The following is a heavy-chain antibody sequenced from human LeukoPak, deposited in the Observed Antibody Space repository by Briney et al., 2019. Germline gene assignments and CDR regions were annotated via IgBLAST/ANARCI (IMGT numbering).Heavy chain of an antibody. J-gene: IGHJ4*02. CDR1: GVSIGSYY. CDR2: IYYSGST. CDR3: ARVGHLAAAGTYDY. V-gene: IGHV4-59*08. D-gene: IGHD6-13*01. Sequence: SETLSLTCTVSGVSIGSYYWTWIRQPPGKGLEWIGYIYYSGSTNYNPSLKSRVTISVDTSKNQFSLKLSSVTAADTAVYYCARVGHLAAAGTYDYWGQGTLVTVSS.